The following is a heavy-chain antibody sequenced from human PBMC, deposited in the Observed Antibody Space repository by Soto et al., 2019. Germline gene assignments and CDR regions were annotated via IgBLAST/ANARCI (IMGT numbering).Heavy chain of an antibody. V-gene: IGHV1-69*01. D-gene: IGHD4-17*01. CDR3: AIEIYGGKPSAFDI. J-gene: IGHJ3*02. CDR2: IIPIFGTA. CDR1: GGTFSSYA. Sequence: QVQLVQSGAEVKKPGSSVKVSCKASGGTFSSYAISWVRQAPGQGLEWMGGIIPIFGTANYAQKFQGRVTIATVESTSASYMEFSSLCCEDTAVYYCAIEIYGGKPSAFDIWGQGTTVTVSS.